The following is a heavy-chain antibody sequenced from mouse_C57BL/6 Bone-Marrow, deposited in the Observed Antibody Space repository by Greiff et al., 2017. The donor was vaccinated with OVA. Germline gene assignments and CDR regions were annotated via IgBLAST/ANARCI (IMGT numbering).Heavy chain of an antibody. J-gene: IGHJ1*03. Sequence: QVQLQQSGPGILQPSQTLSLTCSFSGFSLSTFGMGVGWIRQPSGKGLELLAHIWWDDDKYYNPALKSRLTNSKDTSKNQVFLKIANVDTADTATYYCARPFYYGNPWYFDVWGTGTTVTVSS. D-gene: IGHD2-1*01. CDR1: GFSLSTFGMG. CDR2: IWWDDDK. V-gene: IGHV8-8*01. CDR3: ARPFYYGNPWYFDV.